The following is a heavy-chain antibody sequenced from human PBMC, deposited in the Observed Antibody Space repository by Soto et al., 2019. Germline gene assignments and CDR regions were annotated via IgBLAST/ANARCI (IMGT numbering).Heavy chain of an antibody. V-gene: IGHV3-23*01. D-gene: IGHD2-15*01. CDR1: GFTFSTYA. J-gene: IGHJ4*02. CDR3: AKGGGSCCFDN. Sequence: EVQLLESGGGLVQPGGSLRLSCAASGFTFSTYAMSWVRQAPGKGLEWVSAISGSGGNSTFYGDSVKGRFTISRDNSKYTLYLQMNSLRAEDTAVYYCAKGGGSCCFDNWGQGTLVTVSS. CDR2: ISGSGGNST.